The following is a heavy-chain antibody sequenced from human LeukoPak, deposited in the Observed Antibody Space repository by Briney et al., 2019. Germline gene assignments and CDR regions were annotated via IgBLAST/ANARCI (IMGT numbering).Heavy chain of an antibody. D-gene: IGHD5-12*01. V-gene: IGHV4-39*01. CDR2: IYYSGTT. CDR1: GGSISSSNYY. J-gene: IGHJ5*02. CDR3: ARPRRGYSGYGFDP. Sequence: SETLSLTCTVSGGSISSSNYYWGWIRQPPGKGLERIGSIYYSGTTYYNPSLKSRVTISVDTSKNQFSLKLSSVTAADMAVYYCARPRRGYSGYGFDPWGQGTLVTVSS.